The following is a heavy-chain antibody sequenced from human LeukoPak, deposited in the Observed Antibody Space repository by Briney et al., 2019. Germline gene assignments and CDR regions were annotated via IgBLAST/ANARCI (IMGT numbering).Heavy chain of an antibody. CDR1: GGSFSGYY. V-gene: IGHV4-34*01. Sequence: SETLSLTCAVYGGSFSGYYWSWIRQPPGKGLEWIGEINHSGSTNYNPSLKSRVTISVDTSKNQFSLKLSSVTAADTAVYYCARVGQQLVNWFDPWDQGTLVTVSS. CDR3: ARVGQQLVNWFDP. D-gene: IGHD6-13*01. J-gene: IGHJ5*02. CDR2: INHSGST.